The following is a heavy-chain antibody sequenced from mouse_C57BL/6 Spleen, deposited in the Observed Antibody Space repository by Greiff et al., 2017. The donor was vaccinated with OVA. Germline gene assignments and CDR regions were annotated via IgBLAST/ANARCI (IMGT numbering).Heavy chain of an antibody. CDR1: GYTFTSYW. CDR2: IHPNSGST. J-gene: IGHJ2*01. Sequence: QVQLQQPGAELVKPGASVKLSCKASGYTFTSYWMHWVKQRPGQGLEWIGMIHPNSGSTNYNEKFKSRATLTVDKSSSTAYMQRSSLTSEDSAVYYCAREAVATDFDYWGQGTTLTVSS. CDR3: AREAVATDFDY. D-gene: IGHD1-1*01. V-gene: IGHV1-64*01.